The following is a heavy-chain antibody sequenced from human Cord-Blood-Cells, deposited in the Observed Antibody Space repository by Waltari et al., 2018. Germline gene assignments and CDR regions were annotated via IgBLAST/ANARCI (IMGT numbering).Heavy chain of an antibody. CDR2: FDPEDGQT. CDR3: ATAAIAVAGTAFDI. J-gene: IGHJ3*02. V-gene: IGHV1-24*01. D-gene: IGHD6-19*01. CDR1: GYTLTELS. Sequence: QVQLVQSGAEVKKPGASVKVSCKVSGYTLTELSMHWVRQAPGKGLEWMGGFDPEDGQTIYAQKFQGRVSMTEDTSTDTAYMELSSLRSEDTAVYYCATAAIAVAGTAFDIWGQGTMVTVSS.